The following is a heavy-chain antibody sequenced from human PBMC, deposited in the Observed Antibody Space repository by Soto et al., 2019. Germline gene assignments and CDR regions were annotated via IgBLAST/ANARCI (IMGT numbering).Heavy chain of an antibody. J-gene: IGHJ6*02. CDR3: ARTGSSSPYYYYGMDV. CDR2: ISSSSSYT. Sequence: QVQRVESGGGLVKPGGSLRLSCAASGFTFSDYYMSWIRQAPGKGLEWVSYISSSSSYTSYADSVKGRFTISRDNAKNSIFLQMNSMRAEDTAVYYCARTGSSSPYYYYGMDVWGQGTTVTVSS. CDR1: GFTFSDYY. D-gene: IGHD6-6*01. V-gene: IGHV3-11*06.